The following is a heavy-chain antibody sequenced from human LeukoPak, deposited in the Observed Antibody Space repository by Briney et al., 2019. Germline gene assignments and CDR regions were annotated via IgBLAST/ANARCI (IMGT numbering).Heavy chain of an antibody. J-gene: IGHJ4*02. Sequence: PSETLSLTCTVSGGSISSSSYYWGWIRQPPGKGLEWIGNIYYSGITYYNPSLKSRVTISVDTSKNQFSLKPSSVTAADTAVYYCASMYSSGCPDWGQGTLVTVSS. CDR3: ASMYSSGCPD. D-gene: IGHD6-19*01. CDR1: GGSISSSSYY. V-gene: IGHV4-39*01. CDR2: IYYSGIT.